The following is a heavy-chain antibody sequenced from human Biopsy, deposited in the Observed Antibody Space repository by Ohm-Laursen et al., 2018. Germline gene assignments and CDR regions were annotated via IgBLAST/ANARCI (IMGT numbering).Heavy chain of an antibody. CDR1: GDAFHGYY. Sequence: SVKVSCKSSGDAFHGYYLHWVRQAPGQGLEWMGSIYPNSGDTDFAQKFQGRVSMTRDTSVSTAYLELSSLRSDDTAIYYCARDLLEWSLPSWGQGTLVTVSS. CDR3: ARDLLEWSLPS. D-gene: IGHD3-3*01. J-gene: IGHJ4*02. CDR2: IYPNSGDT. V-gene: IGHV1-2*02.